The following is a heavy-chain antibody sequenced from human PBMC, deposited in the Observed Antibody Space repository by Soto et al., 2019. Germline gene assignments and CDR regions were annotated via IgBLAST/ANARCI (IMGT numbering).Heavy chain of an antibody. CDR2: ISGSGVST. V-gene: IGHV3-23*01. Sequence: GGSLRLSCAASGFTFSSYAMSWVRQAPGKGLEWVSAISGSGVSTYYADSVKGRFTNSRDNSKNTLSLQMTSLRAGDTAVYYCAKVHPTSSWSYYYYYYGMDVWGQGTTVTVSS. CDR1: GFTFSSYA. CDR3: AKVHPTSSWSYYYYYYGMDV. D-gene: IGHD1-26*01. J-gene: IGHJ6*02.